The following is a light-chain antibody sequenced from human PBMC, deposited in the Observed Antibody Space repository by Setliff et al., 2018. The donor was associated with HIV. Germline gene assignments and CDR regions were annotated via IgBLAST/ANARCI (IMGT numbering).Light chain of an antibody. J-gene: IGLJ1*01. CDR1: SSDVGSYNY. V-gene: IGLV2-14*03. CDR2: DVS. Sequence: QSALTQPASVSGFPGQSITISCTGSSSDVGSYNYVSWYQQHPGKAPKLMISDVSKRPSGVSNRFSGSKSGNTASLTISGLQAEDEADYYCSSYTSSSPPYVFGTGTKVNVL. CDR3: SSYTSSSPPYV.